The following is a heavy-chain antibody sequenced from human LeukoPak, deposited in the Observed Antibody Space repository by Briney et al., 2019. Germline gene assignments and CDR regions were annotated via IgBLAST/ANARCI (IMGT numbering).Heavy chain of an antibody. V-gene: IGHV3-21*01. CDR1: GFTLSSYS. CDR3: ARDLKYQLLYIDYYYYYGMDV. J-gene: IGHJ6*02. D-gene: IGHD2-2*02. Sequence: GGSLRLSCAASGFTLSSYSMNWVRQAPGKGLEWVSSISSSSSYIYYADSVKGRFTISRDNSKNTLYLQMNSLRAEDTAVYYCARDLKYQLLYIDYYYYYGMDVWGQGTTVTVSS. CDR2: ISSSSSYI.